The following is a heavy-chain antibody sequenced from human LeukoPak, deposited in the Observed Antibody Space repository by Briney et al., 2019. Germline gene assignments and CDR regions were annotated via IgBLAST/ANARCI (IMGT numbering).Heavy chain of an antibody. V-gene: IGHV3-11*04. Sequence: GGSLRLSCAASGFTFNDYYMSWIRQAPGKGLEWVSYMSSSGSTIYYADSVKGRFTISRDNAKNSLYLQMNSLRAEDTAVYYCARESRQWLVLGGVDFWGQGTLVTVSS. CDR1: GFTFNDYY. J-gene: IGHJ4*02. D-gene: IGHD6-19*01. CDR2: MSSSGSTI. CDR3: ARESRQWLVLGGVDF.